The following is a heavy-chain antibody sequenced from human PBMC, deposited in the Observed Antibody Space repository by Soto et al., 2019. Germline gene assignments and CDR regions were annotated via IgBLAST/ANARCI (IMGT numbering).Heavy chain of an antibody. D-gene: IGHD5-18*01. J-gene: IGHJ4*02. V-gene: IGHV4-39*01. CDR2: IYYTGSA. CDR1: GGSISSSSYY. CDR3: XRNKALSGSSYGYYFDY. Sequence: PSETLSLTCTVSGGSISSSSYYWAWIRQPPGKGLEWIGSIYYTGSAYYNPSLKSRVTISVDTSKNQFSLKLSSVTAADTAVYYCXRNKALSGSSYGYYFDYWGQGALVTVSS.